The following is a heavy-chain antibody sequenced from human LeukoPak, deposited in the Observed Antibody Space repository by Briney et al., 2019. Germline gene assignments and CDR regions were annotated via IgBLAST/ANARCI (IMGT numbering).Heavy chain of an antibody. Sequence: PGGSLRLSCAASGFTFSSYAMHWVRQAPGKGLEWVAVISYDGSNKYYADSVKGRFTISRDNSKNTLYLQMNSLRAEDTAVYYCARDSSPVYSNCGMDVWGQGTTVTVSS. CDR2: ISYDGSNK. V-gene: IGHV3-30-3*01. D-gene: IGHD4-4*01. CDR3: ARDSSPVYSNCGMDV. J-gene: IGHJ6*02. CDR1: GFTFSSYA.